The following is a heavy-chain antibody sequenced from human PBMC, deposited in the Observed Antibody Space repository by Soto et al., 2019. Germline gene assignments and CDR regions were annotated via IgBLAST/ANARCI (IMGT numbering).Heavy chain of an antibody. D-gene: IGHD5-18*01. J-gene: IGHJ4*02. V-gene: IGHV3-23*01. Sequence: WGSLRLSWAASVVTFSSCALSWVRQAPGKGLEWVSAISGSGDGTDYSDSVKGLFTISRDNSKNTLYLQMNSLRAEDTAVYYCAGPGYSSQDYWGQGALVTVSS. CDR3: AGPGYSSQDY. CDR1: VVTFSSCA. CDR2: ISGSGDGT.